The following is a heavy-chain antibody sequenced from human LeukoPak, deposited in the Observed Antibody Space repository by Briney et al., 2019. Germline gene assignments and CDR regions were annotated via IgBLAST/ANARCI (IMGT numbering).Heavy chain of an antibody. D-gene: IGHD3-10*01. CDR1: GFIFSNYA. CDR3: ARGPYYGSGSYYNGGLDY. J-gene: IGHJ4*02. V-gene: IGHV3-30-3*01. CDR2: ISYDGSNK. Sequence: GGSLRLSCAASGFIFSNYAMHWVRQAPGKGLEWVAVISYDGSNKYYADSVKGRFTISRGNSKNTLYLQMNSLRAEDTAVYYCARGPYYGSGSYYNGGLDYWGQGTLVTVSS.